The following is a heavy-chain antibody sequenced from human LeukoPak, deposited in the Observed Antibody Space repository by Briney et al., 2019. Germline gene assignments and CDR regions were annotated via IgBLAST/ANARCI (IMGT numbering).Heavy chain of an antibody. J-gene: IGHJ3*01. V-gene: IGHV4-59*01. CDR2: IYYSGNT. Sequence: SETLSLTCTGSAGSMSNFYWSWIRQAPGKGLEWMGYIYYSGNTNYNPSLKSRVTISIDTSNNQFSLKLSSVTAADTAVYYCARRDAFDVWGQGTMVTVSS. CDR1: AGSMSNFY. CDR3: ARRDAFDV.